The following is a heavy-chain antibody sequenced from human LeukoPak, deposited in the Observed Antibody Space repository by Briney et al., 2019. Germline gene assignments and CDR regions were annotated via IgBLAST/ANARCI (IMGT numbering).Heavy chain of an antibody. D-gene: IGHD3-3*01. Sequence: PSETLSLTCTVSGGSISSYYWSWIRQPPGKGLEWIGYIYYSGSTNYNPSLKSRVTISVDTSKNQFSLKLSSVTAADTAVYYCASLDDFWSGYNYWGQGTPVTVSS. CDR3: ASLDDFWSGYNY. CDR1: GGSISSYY. V-gene: IGHV4-59*08. J-gene: IGHJ4*02. CDR2: IYYSGST.